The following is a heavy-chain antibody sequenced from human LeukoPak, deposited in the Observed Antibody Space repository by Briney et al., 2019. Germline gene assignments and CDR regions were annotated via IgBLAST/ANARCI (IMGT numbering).Heavy chain of an antibody. CDR1: GYTFTGYY. CDR3: AAGRIAVAGTFDY. J-gene: IGHJ4*02. D-gene: IGHD6-19*01. CDR2: INPNSGGT. V-gene: IGHV1-2*02. Sequence: ASVKVSCKASGYTFTGYYMHWVRQAPGQGLEWMGWINPNSGGTNYAQKFQERVTITRDMSTSTAYMELSSLRSEDTAVYYCAAGRIAVAGTFDYWGQGTLVTVSS.